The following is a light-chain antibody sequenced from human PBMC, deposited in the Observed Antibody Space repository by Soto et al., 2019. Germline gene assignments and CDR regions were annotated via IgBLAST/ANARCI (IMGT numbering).Light chain of an antibody. CDR1: SSNIGAGYD. V-gene: IGLV1-40*01. J-gene: IGLJ2*01. CDR3: QSYDSSLSGRVV. Sequence: QPVLTQPPSVSGAPGQRVTISCTGSSSNIGAGYDVHWYKQLPGTAPKLLIYGNSNRPSGVPDRFSGSKSGTSASLAITGLQAEDEADYYCQSYDSSLSGRVVFGGGTKLTVL. CDR2: GNS.